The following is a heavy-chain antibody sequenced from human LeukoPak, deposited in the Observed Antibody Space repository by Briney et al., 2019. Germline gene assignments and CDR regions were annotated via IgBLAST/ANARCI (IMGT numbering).Heavy chain of an antibody. V-gene: IGHV1-8*01. J-gene: IGHJ4*02. CDR3: ARATYDILTGSHDFDY. D-gene: IGHD3-9*01. CDR1: GYTFTGYD. CDR2: MNPNSGNT. Sequence: ASVKVSCKASGYTFTGYDINWVRQAPGQGLEWMGWMNPNSGNTGYAQKFQGRVTMTRNTSISTAYMELSSLRSEDTAVYYCARATYDILTGSHDFDYWGQGTLVTVSS.